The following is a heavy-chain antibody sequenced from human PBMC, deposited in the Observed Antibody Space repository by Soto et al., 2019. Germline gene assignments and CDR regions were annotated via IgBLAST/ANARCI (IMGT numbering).Heavy chain of an antibody. D-gene: IGHD3-3*01. CDR3: ARTREWSGYGHYYYGMDV. J-gene: IGHJ6*02. CDR2: IYYSGTT. CDR1: GGSISSYH. V-gene: IGHV4-59*01. Sequence: SETLSLTCTVSGGSISSYHWSCIRQPPGKGLEWIGYIYYSGTTNYNPSHKSRVTISVDTSKNQFSLKLSSVTAADTAVYYCARTREWSGYGHYYYGMDVWGQGTTVTVSS.